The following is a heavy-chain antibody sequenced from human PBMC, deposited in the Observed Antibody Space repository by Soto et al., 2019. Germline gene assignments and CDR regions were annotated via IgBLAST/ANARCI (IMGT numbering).Heavy chain of an antibody. D-gene: IGHD6-6*01. CDR1: GYTFTSYG. Sequence: ASVKVSCKASGYTFTSYGISWVRQAPGQGLEWMGWISAYNGNTNYAQKLQGRVTMTTDTSTSTAYMELRSLRSGDTAVYYCARDYDGSSPYYYYYGMDVWGQGTTVTVSS. CDR3: ARDYDGSSPYYYYYGMDV. J-gene: IGHJ6*02. CDR2: ISAYNGNT. V-gene: IGHV1-18*01.